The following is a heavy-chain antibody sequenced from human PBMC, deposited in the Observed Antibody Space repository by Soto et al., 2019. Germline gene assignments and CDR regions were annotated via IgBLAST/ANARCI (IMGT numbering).Heavy chain of an antibody. V-gene: IGHV3-23*01. D-gene: IGHD2-15*01. Sequence: GSLRLSCAASGFTFSSYAMGWVRQGPGKGLEWVAVVSIGGSTHYADSVRGRFTISRDNSKNTLSLQMNSLTAEDTAVYFCAKRRGAGGHFDYWGQGALVTV. J-gene: IGHJ4*02. CDR2: VSIGGST. CDR1: GFTFSSYA. CDR3: AKRRGAGGHFDY.